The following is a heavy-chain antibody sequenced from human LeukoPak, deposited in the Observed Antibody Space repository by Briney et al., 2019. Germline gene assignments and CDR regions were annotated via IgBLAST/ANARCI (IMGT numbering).Heavy chain of an antibody. Sequence: GESLKISCNGSGYSFTSYWIGWVRQMPGKGLEWMGIIYPGDSDTRYSPSFQGQVTISADKSISTAYLQWSSLKASDTAMYYCAAQYCSSTSCYDPHDAFDIWGQGTMVTVSS. D-gene: IGHD2-2*01. V-gene: IGHV5-51*01. J-gene: IGHJ3*02. CDR1: GYSFTSYW. CDR2: IYPGDSDT. CDR3: AAQYCSSTSCYDPHDAFDI.